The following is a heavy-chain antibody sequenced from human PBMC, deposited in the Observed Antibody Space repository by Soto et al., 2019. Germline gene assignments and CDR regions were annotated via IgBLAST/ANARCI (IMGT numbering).Heavy chain of an antibody. D-gene: IGHD6-13*01. CDR3: AGRGDAAAGSYYYYYGMDV. J-gene: IGHJ6*02. V-gene: IGHV1-3*01. CDR2: INAGNGNT. CDR1: GYTFTSYA. Sequence: ASVKVSCKASGYTFTSYALHWVRQAPGQRLAWMGWINAGNGNTKYSQKFQGRVTITRDTSASTAYMELSSLRSGDTAVYYCAGRGDAAAGSYYYYYGMDVWGQGTTVTVSS.